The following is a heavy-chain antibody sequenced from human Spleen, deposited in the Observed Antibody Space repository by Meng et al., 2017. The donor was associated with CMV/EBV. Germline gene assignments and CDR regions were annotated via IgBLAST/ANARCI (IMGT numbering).Heavy chain of an antibody. CDR2: IYHSGST. V-gene: IGHV4-4*02. J-gene: IGHJ4*02. CDR3: ARVYSSSSAYFDY. D-gene: IGHD6-6*01. CDR1: GGSISSSNW. Sequence: VSGGSISSSNWWSWVCQPPGKGLEWIGEIYHSGSTNYNPSLKSRVTISVDKSKNQFSLKLSSVTAADTAVYYCARVYSSSSAYFDYWGQGTLVTVSS.